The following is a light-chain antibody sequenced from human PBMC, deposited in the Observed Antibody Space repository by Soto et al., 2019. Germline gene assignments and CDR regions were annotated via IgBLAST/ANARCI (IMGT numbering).Light chain of an antibody. CDR3: QQYGSSPK. V-gene: IGKV3-20*01. J-gene: IGKJ1*01. CDR2: DAS. Sequence: EIVLTQSPVTLSLSPGERATLSCRASQSVRTYLAWYQVKPGQAPRLLIYDASRRASGVPDRFSGSGSGTDFTLTISRLEPEDFAVYYCQQYGSSPKFGQGTKVDIK. CDR1: QSVRTY.